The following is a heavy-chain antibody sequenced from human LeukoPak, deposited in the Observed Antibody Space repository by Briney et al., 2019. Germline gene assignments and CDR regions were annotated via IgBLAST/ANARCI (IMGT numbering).Heavy chain of an antibody. Sequence: GGSLRLSRAASGFPYHEYYKHWVRQARGKGLEWVSDLSGDGGSTYYADLVTRPLTSTRNESKNSLYLQMNSLSTEDTALYYLAKEMCRFEDSFCCYSYYFYYYGMDVWGQGATVSVSS. CDR2: LSGDGGST. J-gene: IGHJ6*02. V-gene: IGHV3-43*02. CDR1: GFPYHEYY. D-gene: IGHD3-22*01. CDR3: AKEMCRFEDSFCCYSYYFYYYGMDV.